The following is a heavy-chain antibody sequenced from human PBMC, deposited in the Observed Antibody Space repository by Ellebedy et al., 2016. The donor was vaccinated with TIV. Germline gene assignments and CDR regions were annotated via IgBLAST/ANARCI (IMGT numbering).Heavy chain of an antibody. CDR1: GFTVSSNY. J-gene: IGHJ6*02. Sequence: GESLKISXAASGFTVSSNYMSWVRQAPGKGLEWVSVIYSGGSTYYADSVKGRFTISRDNAKNSLYLQMNSLRDEDTAVYYCARDAGSSGGIDYYYGMDVWGQGTTVTVSS. CDR2: IYSGGST. D-gene: IGHD6-6*01. V-gene: IGHV3-53*01. CDR3: ARDAGSSGGIDYYYGMDV.